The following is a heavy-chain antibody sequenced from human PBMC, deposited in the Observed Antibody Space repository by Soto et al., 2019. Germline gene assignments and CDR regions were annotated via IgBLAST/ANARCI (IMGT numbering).Heavy chain of an antibody. Sequence: SETLSLTCTVSGGSVSTGMKYWGWVRQPPGKALEFIGYMYKTGETLLNSSLKSRVTLSMETSKDQFSLTLSSVTAADTAVYFCMKAHESGDFLGMSVWGPGTTVTVS. CDR3: MKAHESGDFLGMSV. CDR2: MYKTGET. V-gene: IGHV4-61*01. J-gene: IGHJ6*02. CDR1: GGSVSTGMKY. D-gene: IGHD3-10*01.